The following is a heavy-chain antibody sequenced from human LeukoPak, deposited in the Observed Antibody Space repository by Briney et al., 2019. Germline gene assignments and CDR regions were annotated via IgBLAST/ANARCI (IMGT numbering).Heavy chain of an antibody. CDR3: ARDDSTVVTPGAFDI. V-gene: IGHV4-31*03. J-gene: IGHJ3*02. Sequence: SETLSLTCTVSGGSISSGGYYWSWIRQHPGQGLEWIGYIYYSGSTYYNPSLKSRVTISVDTSKNQFSLKLSSVTAADTAVYYCARDDSTVVTPGAFDIWGQGTMVTVSS. CDR2: IYYSGST. D-gene: IGHD4-23*01. CDR1: GGSISSGGYY.